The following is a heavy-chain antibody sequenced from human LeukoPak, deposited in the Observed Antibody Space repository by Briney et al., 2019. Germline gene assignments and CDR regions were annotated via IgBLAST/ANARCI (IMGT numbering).Heavy chain of an antibody. J-gene: IGHJ4*02. CDR1: GFTFSSYG. D-gene: IGHD1-26*01. V-gene: IGHV3-33*01. Sequence: GGSLRLSCAASGFTFSSYGMHWVRQAPGKGLEWVAVIWYDGSNKYYADSVKGRFTISRDNSKNTLYLQMNSLRIEDTAVCYCTTQVIIVESTTVDHWGQGILVTVSS. CDR3: TTQVIIVESTTVDH. CDR2: IWYDGSNK.